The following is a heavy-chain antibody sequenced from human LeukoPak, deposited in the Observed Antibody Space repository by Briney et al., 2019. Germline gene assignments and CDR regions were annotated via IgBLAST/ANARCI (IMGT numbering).Heavy chain of an antibody. CDR2: IYYSGST. CDR1: GGSISSYY. Sequence: PSETLSLTCTVSGGSISSYYWSWNRQPPGKGLEWIGYIYYSGSTNYNPSLKSRVTISVDTSKNQFSLKLSSVTAADTAVYYCARGAYDSSGYYVDYWGQGTLVTVSS. V-gene: IGHV4-59*01. D-gene: IGHD3-22*01. J-gene: IGHJ4*02. CDR3: ARGAYDSSGYYVDY.